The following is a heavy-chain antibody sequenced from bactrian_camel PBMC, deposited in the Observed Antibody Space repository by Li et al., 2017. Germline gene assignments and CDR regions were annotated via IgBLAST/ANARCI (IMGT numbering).Heavy chain of an antibody. Sequence: VQLVESGGGLVQPGGSLRLSCTTSGIRFNITAMSWARQAPGKELEWVSGINSGGGSTFYLDSVKGRFTISRDNAKNTLYLQLNSLKTEDTAMYFCTQGVYWSTIGDTQRHQRGQGTQVTVS. CDR1: GIRFNITA. V-gene: IGHV3S31*01. CDR3: TQGVYWSTIGDTQRHQ. CDR2: INSGGGST. J-gene: IGHJ4*01. D-gene: IGHD8*01.